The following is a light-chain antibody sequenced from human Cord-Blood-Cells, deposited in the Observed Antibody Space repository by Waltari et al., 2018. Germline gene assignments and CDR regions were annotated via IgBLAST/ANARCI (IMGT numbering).Light chain of an antibody. V-gene: IGKV1-39*01. J-gene: IGKJ4*01. Sequence: IQMPQSPSSLPASLGENVTFTCRASQSISSYLNWNQQKPGKAPKLLIYAASSLQSGVPSRFSGSGSGTDFTLTISSLQPEDFATYYCQQSYSTPLTFGGGTKVEIK. CDR2: AAS. CDR1: QSISSY. CDR3: QQSYSTPLT.